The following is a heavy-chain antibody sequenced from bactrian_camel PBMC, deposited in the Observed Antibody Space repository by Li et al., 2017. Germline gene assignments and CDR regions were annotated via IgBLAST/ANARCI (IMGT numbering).Heavy chain of an antibody. Sequence: LVESGGGSVQAGGSLRLSCEASGGTYSTYRSYCMGWFRQAPGKGREGVAAIYTGGTYTYYADSVKGRFTISQDKAKNTVYLQMTSLKPEDTAMYYCAANFGPYCSGPYLARRANFEGRGTQVTVS. V-gene: IGHV3S40*01. CDR2: IYTGGTYT. D-gene: IGHD1*01. CDR1: GGTYSTYRSYC. J-gene: IGHJ4*01.